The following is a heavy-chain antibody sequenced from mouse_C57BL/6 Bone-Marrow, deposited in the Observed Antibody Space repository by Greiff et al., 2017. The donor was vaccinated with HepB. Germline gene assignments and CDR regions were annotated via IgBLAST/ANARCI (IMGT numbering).Heavy chain of an antibody. D-gene: IGHD1-1*01. V-gene: IGHV3-6*01. Sequence: DVHLVESGPGLVKPSQSLSLTCSVTGYSITSGYYWNWIRQFPGNKLEWVGYISYDGSNNYNPSLKNRISITRDTSKNQFFLKLNSVTTEDTATYYCAREDYYGLYWYFDGWGTGTTVTVSS. J-gene: IGHJ1*03. CDR2: ISYDGSN. CDR1: GYSITSGYY. CDR3: AREDYYGLYWYFDG.